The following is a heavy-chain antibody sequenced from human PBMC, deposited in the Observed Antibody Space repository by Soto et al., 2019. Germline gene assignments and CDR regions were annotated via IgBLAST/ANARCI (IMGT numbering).Heavy chain of an antibody. D-gene: IGHD3-3*01. V-gene: IGHV4-59*01. CDR3: ARDRNKLWKNDAFDI. CDR2: IYYSVDT. Sequence: QVQLHESGPGLVKPSETLSLTCSVSGGSMNSYYLSWIRQSPGKGLEWLGYIYYSVDTKYNPSLQSRISITVDTTKNHFSLRLTSVTAADTAVYHCARDRNKLWKNDAFDIWGQGTMVTVSS. CDR1: GGSMNSYY. J-gene: IGHJ3*02.